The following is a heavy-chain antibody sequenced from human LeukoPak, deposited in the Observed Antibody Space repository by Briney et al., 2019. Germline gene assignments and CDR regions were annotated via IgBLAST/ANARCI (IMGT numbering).Heavy chain of an antibody. CDR1: GFTFSSYG. D-gene: IGHD6-13*01. J-gene: IGHJ4*02. Sequence: GGSLRLSCAASGFTFSSYGMHRVRQAPGKGLEWVAVIWYDGSNKYYADSVKGRFTISRDNSKNTLYLQMNSLRAEDTAVYYCARGLYSSSWNGDDYWGQGTLVTVSS. CDR3: ARGLYSSSWNGDDY. CDR2: IWYDGSNK. V-gene: IGHV3-33*01.